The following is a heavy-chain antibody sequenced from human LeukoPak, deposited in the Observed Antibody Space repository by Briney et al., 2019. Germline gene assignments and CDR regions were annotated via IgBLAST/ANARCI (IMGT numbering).Heavy chain of an antibody. CDR2: MNPNSGNT. D-gene: IGHD6-13*01. CDR1: GYTFTGYY. Sequence: GASVKVSCKASGYTFTGYYMHWVRQAPGQGLEWMGWMNPNSGNTGYAQRFQGRVTMTRNTSISTAYMELSSLRSEDTAVYYCARVTSSWYRDAFDIWGQGTMVTVSS. V-gene: IGHV1-8*02. CDR3: ARVTSSWYRDAFDI. J-gene: IGHJ3*02.